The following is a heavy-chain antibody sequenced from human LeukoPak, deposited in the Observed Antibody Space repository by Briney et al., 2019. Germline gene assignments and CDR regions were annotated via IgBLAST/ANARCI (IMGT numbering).Heavy chain of an antibody. Sequence: SETLSLTCTVSGGSISSSSYSWGWIRQPPGKGLEWIGSIYYSGSTYYNPSLKSRVTISVDTSKNQFSLKLSSVTAADTAVYYCASLGGIAARPENGVGYYYYMDVWGKGTTVTVSS. J-gene: IGHJ6*03. V-gene: IGHV4-39*01. CDR3: ASLGGIAARPENGVGYYYYMDV. CDR1: GGSISSSSYS. CDR2: IYYSGST. D-gene: IGHD6-6*01.